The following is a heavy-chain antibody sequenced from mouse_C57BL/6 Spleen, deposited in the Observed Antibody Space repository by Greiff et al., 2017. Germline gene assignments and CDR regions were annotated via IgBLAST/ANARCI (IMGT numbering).Heavy chain of an antibody. CDR2: IYPGDGAT. J-gene: IGHJ2*01. Sequence: QVQLQQSGPELVKPGASVKISCKASGYAFSSSWMNWVKQRPGKGLEWIGRIYPGDGATNYNGKFTGKATLTADKSSSTAYMQLSSLTSEDSAVYFCARGMRSFDYWGQGNTRTVSS. V-gene: IGHV1-82*01. CDR1: GYAFSSSW. CDR3: ARGMRSFDY.